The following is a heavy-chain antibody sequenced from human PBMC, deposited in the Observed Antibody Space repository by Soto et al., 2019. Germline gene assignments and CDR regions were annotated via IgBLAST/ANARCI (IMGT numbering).Heavy chain of an antibody. Sequence: GGSLILSCAASGFTFSNYFMSWVRQAPGKGLEWVSSIGGTGSKTYYADSMKGRFTISRDNPKKTLYLQTNSLRAEDTAVYYCAKRDTSGWYYFDSWGQGTQVTVSS. CDR2: IGGTGSKT. J-gene: IGHJ4*02. V-gene: IGHV3-23*01. D-gene: IGHD6-19*01. CDR1: GFTFSNYF. CDR3: AKRDTSGWYYFDS.